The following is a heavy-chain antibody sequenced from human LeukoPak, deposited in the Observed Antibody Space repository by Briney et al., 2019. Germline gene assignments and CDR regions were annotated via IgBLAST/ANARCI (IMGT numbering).Heavy chain of an antibody. Sequence: ASVEVSCKVSGYTLTELSMHWVRQAPGKGLEWMGGFDPEDGETIYAQKFQGRVTMTEDTSTDTAYMELSSLRSEDTAVYYCATSGNPPCVGAPYYYYYGMDVWGQGTTVTVSS. CDR1: GYTLTELS. D-gene: IGHD1-26*01. V-gene: IGHV1-24*01. CDR2: FDPEDGET. CDR3: ATSGNPPCVGAPYYYYYGMDV. J-gene: IGHJ6*02.